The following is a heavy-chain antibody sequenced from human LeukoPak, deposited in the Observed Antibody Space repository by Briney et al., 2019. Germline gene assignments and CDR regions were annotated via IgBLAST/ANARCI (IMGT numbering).Heavy chain of an antibody. D-gene: IGHD3-22*01. Sequence: GGSLRLSCAASGFTFSSYAMSWVRQAPGKGLEWVSAISGSGGSTYYADSVKGRFTISRDNSKNTLYLQMNSLRAEDTAVYYCARVTYYYDSSGYQRAIYYFDYWGQGTLVTVSS. V-gene: IGHV3-23*01. J-gene: IGHJ4*02. CDR1: GFTFSSYA. CDR2: ISGSGGST. CDR3: ARVTYYYDSSGYQRAIYYFDY.